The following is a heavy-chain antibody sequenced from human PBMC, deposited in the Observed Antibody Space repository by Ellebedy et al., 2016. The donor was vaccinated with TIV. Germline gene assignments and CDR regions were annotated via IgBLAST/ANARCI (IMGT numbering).Heavy chain of an antibody. J-gene: IGHJ5*02. Sequence: SETLSLTXAVYGGSFSGYYWSWIRQPPGKGLEWIGETNHSGSTNYNPSLKSRVTILVDTSKNQFSLKLSSVTAADTAVYYCARAYYDILTGPKDPKFDPWGQGTLVTVSS. CDR2: TNHSGST. CDR1: GGSFSGYY. V-gene: IGHV4-34*01. CDR3: ARAYYDILTGPKDPKFDP. D-gene: IGHD3-9*01.